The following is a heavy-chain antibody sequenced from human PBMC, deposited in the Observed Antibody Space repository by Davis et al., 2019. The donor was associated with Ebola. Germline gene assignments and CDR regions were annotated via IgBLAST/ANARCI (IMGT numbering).Heavy chain of an antibody. CDR2: IYYSGST. V-gene: IGHV4-30-4*08. CDR1: GGSISSGDYY. Sequence: PSETLSLTCTVSGGSISSGDYYWSWIRQPPGKGLEWIGYIYYSGSTYYNPSLKSRVTISVDTSKNQFSLKLSSVTAADTAVYYCARLATDGRYDFWSGYYTDNWFDPWGQGTLVTVSS. D-gene: IGHD3-3*01. J-gene: IGHJ5*02. CDR3: ARLATDGRYDFWSGYYTDNWFDP.